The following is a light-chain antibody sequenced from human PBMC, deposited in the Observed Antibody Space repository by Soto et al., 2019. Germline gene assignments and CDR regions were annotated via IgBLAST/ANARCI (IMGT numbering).Light chain of an antibody. CDR1: SSNIGAGYD. V-gene: IGLV1-40*01. Sequence: QSVLTQPPSVSGAPGQRVTISCTGSSSNIGAGYDVHWYQQLPGTAPKLLIYGNSNRPSGVPDRFSGSKSGTSASLAITGLQAEEEADYYCQSYVSSLSGYYVFGTGTKLTVL. J-gene: IGLJ1*01. CDR2: GNS. CDR3: QSYVSSLSGYYV.